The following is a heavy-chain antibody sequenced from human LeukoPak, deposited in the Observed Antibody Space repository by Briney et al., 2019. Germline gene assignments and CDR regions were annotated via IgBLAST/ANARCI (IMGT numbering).Heavy chain of an antibody. CDR2: IYYSGNT. Sequence: SETLSLTCTVSGGSLSSATSYGAWIRQPPGTGLGWIGCIYYSGNTSYNPSLKSRVTISVDTSKNQFSLKLSSVTAADTAVYYCARVNYGDNPDAFDIWGQGTMVTVSS. V-gene: IGHV4-39*07. J-gene: IGHJ3*02. CDR3: ARVNYGDNPDAFDI. D-gene: IGHD4-17*01. CDR1: GGSLSSATSY.